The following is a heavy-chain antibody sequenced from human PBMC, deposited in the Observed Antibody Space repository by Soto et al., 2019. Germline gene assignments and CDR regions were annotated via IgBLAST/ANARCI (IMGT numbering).Heavy chain of an antibody. Sequence: GGSLRLSCAASGFTVSSNYMSWVRQAPGKGLEWVSVIYSGGSTYYADSVKGRFTISRDNSKNTLYLQMNSLRAEDTAVYYCARVVAVAGTDAFDIWGQGTMVTVSS. V-gene: IGHV3-53*01. D-gene: IGHD6-19*01. CDR3: ARVVAVAGTDAFDI. J-gene: IGHJ3*02. CDR2: IYSGGST. CDR1: GFTVSSNY.